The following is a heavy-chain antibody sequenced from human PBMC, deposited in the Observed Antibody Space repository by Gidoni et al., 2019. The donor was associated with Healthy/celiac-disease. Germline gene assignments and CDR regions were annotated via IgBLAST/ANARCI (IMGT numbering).Heavy chain of an antibody. Sequence: QVQLVESGGGVVKPGRSLRLSCAASGFTFSRYGMHWVRQAPGKGLEWVAVIGYDGSNNYYADSVKGRFTISIDNSKNTLYLQMNILRAEDPAVYYCARDSPFMVRGGMDVWGQGTTVTVSS. J-gene: IGHJ6*02. CDR2: IGYDGSNN. CDR1: GFTFSRYG. D-gene: IGHD3-10*01. V-gene: IGHV3-33*01. CDR3: ARDSPFMVRGGMDV.